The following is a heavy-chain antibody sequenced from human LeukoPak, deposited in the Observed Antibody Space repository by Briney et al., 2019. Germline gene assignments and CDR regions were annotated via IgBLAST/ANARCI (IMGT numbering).Heavy chain of an antibody. CDR3: AELGITMIGGV. CDR2: ISSSGSTI. Sequence: PGGSLRLTCAASGFTFSSYEMNWVRQAPGKGLEWVSYISSSGSTIYYADSVKGRFTISRDNAKNSLYLQMNSLRAEDTAVYFCAELGITMIGGVWGKGTTVTISS. V-gene: IGHV3-48*03. D-gene: IGHD3-10*02. CDR1: GFTFSSYE. J-gene: IGHJ6*04.